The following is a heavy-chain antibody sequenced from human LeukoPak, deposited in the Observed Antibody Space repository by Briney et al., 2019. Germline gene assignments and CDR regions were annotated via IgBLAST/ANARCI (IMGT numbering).Heavy chain of an antibody. CDR2: INHSGSS. CDR1: GGSLSGYY. V-gene: IGHV4-34*01. CDR3: ARGKYSPHAFDI. Sequence: SETLSLICAVYGGSLSGYYWSWIRQPPGKGLEWIGKINHSGSSNYNPSLKSRVTTSADTSKNQFSLKLSSVTAADTAVYYCARGKYSPHAFDIWGQGTMVTVSS. D-gene: IGHD2-15*01. J-gene: IGHJ3*02.